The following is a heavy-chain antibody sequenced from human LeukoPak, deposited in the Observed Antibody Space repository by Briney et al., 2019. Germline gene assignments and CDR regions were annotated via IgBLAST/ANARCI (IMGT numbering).Heavy chain of an antibody. CDR3: ARRVSLGYGDYLGYFDY. J-gene: IGHJ4*02. Sequence: ASVKVSCKASGYTFTSYYMHWVRQAPGQGLEWMGIINPSGGSTNYAQKLQGRVTMTTDTSTSTAYMELRSLRSDDTAVYYCARRVSLGYGDYLGYFDYWGQGTLVTVSS. CDR2: INPSGGST. D-gene: IGHD4-17*01. V-gene: IGHV1-46*01. CDR1: GYTFTSYY.